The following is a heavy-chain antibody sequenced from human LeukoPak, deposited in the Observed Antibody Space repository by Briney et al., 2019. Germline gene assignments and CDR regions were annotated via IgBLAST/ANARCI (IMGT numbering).Heavy chain of an antibody. D-gene: IGHD6-19*01. CDR1: GFTFSSYG. CDR2: ISYDGSNK. J-gene: IGHJ4*02. Sequence: GRSLRLSCAASGFTFSSYGMHWVRQAPGKGLEWVAVISYDGSNKYYADSVKGRFTISRDNSKNTLYLQMNSLRAEDTAVYYCAKTRYSSGWYLSYWGQGTLVTVSS. CDR3: AKTRYSSGWYLSY. V-gene: IGHV3-30*18.